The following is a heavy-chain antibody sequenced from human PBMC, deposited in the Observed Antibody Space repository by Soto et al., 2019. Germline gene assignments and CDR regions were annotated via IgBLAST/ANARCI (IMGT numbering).Heavy chain of an antibody. CDR3: ARDIDILTGYPYYYGIDV. V-gene: IGHV1-18*01. J-gene: IGHJ6*02. CDR2: ISAYNGNT. Sequence: GASVTVSCKASGYTFTSYGISWVRQAPGQGLEWMGWISAYNGNTNYAQKLQGRVTMTTDTSTSTAYMELRSLRSDDTAVYYCARDIDILTGYPYYYGIDVWGQGTTVTVSS. D-gene: IGHD3-9*01. CDR1: GYTFTSYG.